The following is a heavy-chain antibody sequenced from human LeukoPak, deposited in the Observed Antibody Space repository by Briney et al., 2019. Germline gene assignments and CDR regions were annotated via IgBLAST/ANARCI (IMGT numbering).Heavy chain of an antibody. CDR1: GGSISSSNW. CDR2: IYHSGST. Sequence: TSGTLSLTCAVSGGSISSSNWWSWVRQPPGKGLGWIGEIYHSGSTNYNPSLKSRVTISVDKSKNQFSLKLSSVTAADTAVYYCAMGIVGATSYFDYWGQGTLVTVSS. D-gene: IGHD1-26*01. CDR3: AMGIVGATSYFDY. J-gene: IGHJ4*02. V-gene: IGHV4-4*02.